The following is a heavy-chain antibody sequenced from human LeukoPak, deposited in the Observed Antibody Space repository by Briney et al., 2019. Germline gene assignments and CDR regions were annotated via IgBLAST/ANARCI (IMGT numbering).Heavy chain of an antibody. V-gene: IGHV3-74*03. CDR3: ARGYYGARVAFDS. CDR1: GFTFTRYN. D-gene: IGHD4/OR15-4a*01. Sequence: GGTLRLSCAASGFTFTRYNMHWVRQVSGKGLVWVSRITTGVSTTMYADSVKGRFTISRDNDKNTVHLQMRSLRAEDTDIYYCARGYYGARVAFDSWGQGTLVTVSS. CDR2: ITTGVSTT. J-gene: IGHJ4*02.